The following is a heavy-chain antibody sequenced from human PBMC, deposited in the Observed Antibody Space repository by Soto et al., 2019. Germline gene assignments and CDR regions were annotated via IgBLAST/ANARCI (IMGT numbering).Heavy chain of an antibody. CDR3: AAGEASSRNLAPYYLDF. D-gene: IGHD6-13*01. J-gene: IGHJ4*02. Sequence: SETLSLTCTVSGGSMRNYFWTWIRQPPGKGLEWIGYIHYSGTTSFFPSYNPSLRSRVTISEDTSKNQFSLKLLSVTTADTAVYFCAAGEASSRNLAPYYLDFWGKGTLVTVSS. V-gene: IGHV4-59*01. CDR2: IHYSGTT. CDR1: GGSMRNYF.